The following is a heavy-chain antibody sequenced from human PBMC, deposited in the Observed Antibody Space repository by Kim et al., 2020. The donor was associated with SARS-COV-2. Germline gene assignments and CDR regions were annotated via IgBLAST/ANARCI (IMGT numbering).Heavy chain of an antibody. CDR2: ISSSGGST. Sequence: GGSLRLSCAVSGFTFSDHYMSWIRQAPGKGLEWVSYISSSGGSTYYADSVKGRFTISRDNAKNSLYLQMNSLRAEDTAVYYCARRESYTSDGGDFFDYW. V-gene: IGHV3-11*01. CDR1: GFTFSDHY. CDR3: ARRESYTSDGGDFFDY. D-gene: IGHD2-21*01. J-gene: IGHJ4*01.